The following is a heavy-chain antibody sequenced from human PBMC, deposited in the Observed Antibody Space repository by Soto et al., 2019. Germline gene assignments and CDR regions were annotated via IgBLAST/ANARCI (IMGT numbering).Heavy chain of an antibody. CDR1: GYIFTSYW. CDR2: IYPGDSDS. V-gene: IGHV5-51*01. Sequence: ESLQLSCGGSGYIFTSYWIAWVRQMPGKGLECMGIIYPGDSDSRYSPSFQGQVTISVDKSISTAYLQWSSLRASDTAMYYCARQDGAAEYFFDYWGQGTLVTVSS. J-gene: IGHJ4*02. D-gene: IGHD3-16*01. CDR3: ARQDGAAEYFFDY.